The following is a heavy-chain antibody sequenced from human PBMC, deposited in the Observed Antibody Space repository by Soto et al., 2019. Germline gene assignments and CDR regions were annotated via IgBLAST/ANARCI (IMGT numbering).Heavy chain of an antibody. CDR2: IYYSGST. D-gene: IGHD6-19*01. V-gene: IGHV4-39*01. J-gene: IGHJ6*02. CDR3: STKTGGGWEDGMDG. Sequence: SETLSLTCTVSGGSISSSRYYWGWIRQPPGKGLEWIGSIYYSGSTYYNASLKSRVTISVDTSKNQFSLKLSSVTAADTAVYYCSTKTGGGWEDGMDGWGQGTTVTVSS. CDR1: GGSISSSRYY.